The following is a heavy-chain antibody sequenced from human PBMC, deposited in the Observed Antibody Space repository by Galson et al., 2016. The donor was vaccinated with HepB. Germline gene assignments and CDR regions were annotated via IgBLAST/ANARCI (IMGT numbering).Heavy chain of an antibody. CDR3: ASDSTYGNF. CDR2: IFYFDNT. CDR1: GSSIRSGYF. D-gene: IGHD3-10*01. J-gene: IGHJ4*02. Sequence: ETLSLTCSVSGSSIRSGYFWVWIRQPPGKGLEWIGYIFYFDNTNYNPSLKSRVTISVDTSKNQFSLKLNSVTAADTAVYYCASDSTYGNFWGQGTLATVSS. V-gene: IGHV4-61*01.